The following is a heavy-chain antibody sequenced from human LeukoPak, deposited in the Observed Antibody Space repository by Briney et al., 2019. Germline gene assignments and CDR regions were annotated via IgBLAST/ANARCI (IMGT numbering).Heavy chain of an antibody. Sequence: GGPLRLSCAASGFTFSHHWMTWVPQAPGKGLEGLAQINQGGSEAYYMDSVKARFTISRDNAKNSVFLQMNSLRAEDTAVYYCVRDGGVSGYDLLDYWGQGTLVTVSS. V-gene: IGHV3-7*01. CDR3: VRDGGVSGYDLLDY. D-gene: IGHD5-12*01. J-gene: IGHJ4*02. CDR2: INQGGSEA. CDR1: GFTFSHHW.